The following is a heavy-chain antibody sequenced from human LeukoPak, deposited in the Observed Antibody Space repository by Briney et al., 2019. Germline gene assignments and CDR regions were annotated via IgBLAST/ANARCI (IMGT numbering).Heavy chain of an antibody. Sequence: GASVKVSCKASGYTFTDYFIHWVRQAPGPGLEWMGWINPNSGATNYAQNFQGRVTMTRDTSTTTAYMDLSSLRSDDTAAYYCVRDPIHNSSPSAPGTDGFDPWGQGTLVTVSS. J-gene: IGHJ5*02. V-gene: IGHV1-2*02. CDR2: INPNSGAT. D-gene: IGHD6-13*01. CDR3: VRDPIHNSSPSAPGTDGFDP. CDR1: GYTFTDYF.